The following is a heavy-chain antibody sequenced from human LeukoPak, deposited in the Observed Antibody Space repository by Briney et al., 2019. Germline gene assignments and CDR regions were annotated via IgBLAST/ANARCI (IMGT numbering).Heavy chain of an antibody. D-gene: IGHD3-22*01. Sequence: GGSLRLSCAASGFTFSSYAMSWVRQAPGKGLEWVSAISGSGGSTYYADSVKGRFTISRDNSKNTLYLQMNSLRAEDTAVYYCAEDHKVVVNYWASDYWGQGTLVTVSS. J-gene: IGHJ4*02. CDR3: AEDHKVVVNYWASDY. CDR1: GFTFSSYA. V-gene: IGHV3-23*01. CDR2: ISGSGGST.